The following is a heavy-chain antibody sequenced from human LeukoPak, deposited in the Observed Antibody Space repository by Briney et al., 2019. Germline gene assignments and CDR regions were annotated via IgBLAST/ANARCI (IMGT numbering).Heavy chain of an antibody. D-gene: IGHD6-19*01. V-gene: IGHV1-2*06. CDR1: GYTFTGYY. Sequence: GASVKVSCKASGYTFTGYYMHWVRQAPGQGLEGMGRINPNSGGTNYAQKFQGRVTMTRDTSISTAYMELSRLRSDDTAVYYCARIFPAYSSGWSYFDYWGQGTLVTVSS. CDR3: ARIFPAYSSGWSYFDY. CDR2: INPNSGGT. J-gene: IGHJ4*02.